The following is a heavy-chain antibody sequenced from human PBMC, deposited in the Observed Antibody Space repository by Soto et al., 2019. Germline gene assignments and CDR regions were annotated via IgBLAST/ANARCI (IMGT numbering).Heavy chain of an antibody. J-gene: IGHJ5*02. D-gene: IGHD3-10*01. CDR3: ARRSFTADPSENWFDP. CDR1: GFTVSSNY. Sequence: GGSLRLSCAASGFTVSSNYMSWVRQAPGKGLEWVSVIYSGGSTYYADSVKGRFTISRDNSKNTLYLQMNSLRAEDTAVYYCARRSFTADPSENWFDPWGQGTLVTVSS. V-gene: IGHV3-66*01. CDR2: IYSGGST.